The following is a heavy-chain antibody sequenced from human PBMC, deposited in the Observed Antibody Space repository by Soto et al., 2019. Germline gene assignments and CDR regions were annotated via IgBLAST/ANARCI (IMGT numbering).Heavy chain of an antibody. V-gene: IGHV1-69*13. CDR1: GGSFGKSA. Sequence: SMKVSCKASGGSFGKSAINWVRQTPGQGLEWLGGFIPVYRTLNYAQKFQGRVTITADESTGTAYMTLSSLASDDTAVYYCATGVIWIGYFTVDSWGQGTRVTVSS. CDR3: ATGVIWIGYFTVDS. D-gene: IGHD3-3*01. CDR2: FIPVYRTL. J-gene: IGHJ4*02.